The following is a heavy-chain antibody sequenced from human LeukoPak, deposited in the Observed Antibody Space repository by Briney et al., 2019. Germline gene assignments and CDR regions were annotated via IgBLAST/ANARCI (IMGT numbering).Heavy chain of an antibody. CDR3: ARAVGATRPVDY. D-gene: IGHD1-26*01. J-gene: IGHJ4*02. V-gene: IGHV4-59*01. Sequence: SETLSLTCSVSGGSISNFYWSWIRQPPGKGLEWIGYIYYSGSTNYNPSLKSRVTISVDTSKNQFSLKLSSVTAADTAVYYCARAVGATRPVDYWGQGTLVTVSS. CDR1: GGSISNFY. CDR2: IYYSGST.